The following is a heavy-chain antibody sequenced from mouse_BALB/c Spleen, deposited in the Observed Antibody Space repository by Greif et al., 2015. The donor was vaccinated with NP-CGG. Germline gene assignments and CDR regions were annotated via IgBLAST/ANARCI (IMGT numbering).Heavy chain of an antibody. V-gene: IGHV1-7*01. CDR1: GYTFTSYW. D-gene: IGHD4-1*01. CDR2: INPSTGYT. Sequence: QVQLQQSGAELAKPGASVKMSCKASGYTFTSYWMHWVKQGPGQGLEWIGYINPSTGYTEYNQKFKDKATLTADKSSSTAYMQLSSLTSEDSAVYYCARKGLTGAFDYWGQGTTLTVSS. CDR3: ARKGLTGAFDY. J-gene: IGHJ2*01.